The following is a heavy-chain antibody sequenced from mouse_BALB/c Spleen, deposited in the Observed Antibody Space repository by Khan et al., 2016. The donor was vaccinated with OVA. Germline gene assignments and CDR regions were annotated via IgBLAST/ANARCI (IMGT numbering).Heavy chain of an antibody. J-gene: IGHJ3*01. Sequence: VQLQESGAELARPGASVKMSCKASGYTFTSYTIHWIKQRPGQGLEWIGYINPSSGYTNDNQKFKDKATLTADKSSTTAYMQLSSLTSDDSAVYYCASDRASYRSDGWFASWGQGPLVTVSA. CDR3: ASDRASYRSDGWFAS. V-gene: IGHV1-4*01. CDR1: GYTFTSYT. CDR2: INPSSGYT. D-gene: IGHD2-14*01.